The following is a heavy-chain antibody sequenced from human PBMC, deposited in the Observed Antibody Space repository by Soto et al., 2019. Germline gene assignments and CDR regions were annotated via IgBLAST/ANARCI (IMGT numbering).Heavy chain of an antibody. D-gene: IGHD3-22*01. CDR1: GFTFSGSS. CDR2: IDTVSSTM. V-gene: IGHV3-48*01. Sequence: EVQLVESGGGLVQPGGSLRPSCAASGFTFSGSSMNWVRQAPGKGLEWVSFIDTVSSTMYYADSVKGRFSISRDNTKNSLYLQMNSLRAEDTAMYYCTGGGVSSGPGYWGQGTLVTVSS. J-gene: IGHJ4*02. CDR3: TGGGVSSGPGY.